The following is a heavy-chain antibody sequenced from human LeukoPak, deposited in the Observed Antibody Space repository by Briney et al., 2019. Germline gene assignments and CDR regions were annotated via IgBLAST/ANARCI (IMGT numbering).Heavy chain of an antibody. CDR1: GFTFSSYG. J-gene: IGHJ4*02. Sequence: GGSLRLSCAASGFTFSSYGMNWVRQAPGKGLEWVSAISGSGGSTYYADSVKGRFTISGDNSRNTLFLQMNSLRAEDTAVYYCAHGAMYQLDYWGQGTLVTVSS. CDR3: AHGAMYQLDY. D-gene: IGHD2-2*01. V-gene: IGHV3-23*01. CDR2: ISGSGGST.